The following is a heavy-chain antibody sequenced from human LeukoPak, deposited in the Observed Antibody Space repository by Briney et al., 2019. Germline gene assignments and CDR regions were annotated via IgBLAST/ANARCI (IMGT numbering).Heavy chain of an antibody. CDR1: GYNFTRYA. CDR3: ASSIRATIGDY. V-gene: IGHV1-18*01. D-gene: IGHD3-10*01. Sequence: ASVKVSCKASGYNFTRYAMSWVRQAPGQGLEWVGWISVYTGKAEYAQSFQGRVIMTTETSTSTAYMELTSLRVDDTAVYYCASSIRATIGDYWGQGTLVTVSS. J-gene: IGHJ4*02. CDR2: ISVYTGKA.